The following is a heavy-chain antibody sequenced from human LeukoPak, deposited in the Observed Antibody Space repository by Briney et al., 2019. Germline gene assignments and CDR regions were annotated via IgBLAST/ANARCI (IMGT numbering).Heavy chain of an antibody. CDR3: ATHCSSTSCHNDY. J-gene: IGHJ4*02. V-gene: IGHV3-9*01. CDR2: ISWNSGSI. Sequence: GGSLRLSCAASGFTFSSYAMNWVRQAPGKGLEWVSGISWNSGSIGYADSVKGRFTISRDNAKNSLYLQMNSLRAEDTALYYCATHCSSTSCHNDYWGQGTLVTVSS. D-gene: IGHD2-2*01. CDR1: GFTFSSYA.